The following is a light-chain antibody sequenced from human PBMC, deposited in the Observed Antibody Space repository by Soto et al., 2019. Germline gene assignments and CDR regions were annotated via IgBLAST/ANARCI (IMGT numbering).Light chain of an antibody. J-gene: IGKJ5*01. CDR2: DIS. V-gene: IGKV1-16*02. Sequence: DIQMTQSPSSLSVSVGDRVTITCRASQRVGKYLAWFQQKPGRAPESLIYDISTLQSGVPSKFSGSGSGTDFTLTITSLPPEDSASYYYQQYHTSPRTFGQGTRLEIK. CDR3: QQYHTSPRT. CDR1: QRVGKY.